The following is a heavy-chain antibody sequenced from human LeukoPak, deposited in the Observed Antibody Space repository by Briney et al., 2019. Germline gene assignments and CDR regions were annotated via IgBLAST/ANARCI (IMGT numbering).Heavy chain of an antibody. CDR1: GYTFTGYY. V-gene: IGHV1-2*02. J-gene: IGHJ4*02. CDR3: ARGPLLRYFDWLLGY. CDR2: INPNSGGT. D-gene: IGHD3-9*01. Sequence: GASVKVSCKASGYTFTGYYMHWVRQAPGQGLEWMGWINPNSGGTNYAQKFQGRVTMTRDTSISTAYMELSRLRSDDTAVYYCARGPLLRYFDWLLGYWGQGTLVTVSS.